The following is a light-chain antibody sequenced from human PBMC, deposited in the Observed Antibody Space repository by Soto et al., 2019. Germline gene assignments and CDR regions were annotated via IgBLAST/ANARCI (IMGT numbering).Light chain of an antibody. Sequence: IPVTQSPSTLAGSVVDRFSIRCCSSQSISTWLAWYQQKPGKAPKPLIYDASALPRGVPSTSSGSGSGTKFTLTIASLQPDDFATYYCQQYETFSGTFGPATTVDIK. CDR3: QQYETFSGT. CDR2: DAS. J-gene: IGKJ1*01. CDR1: QSISTW. V-gene: IGKV1-5*01.